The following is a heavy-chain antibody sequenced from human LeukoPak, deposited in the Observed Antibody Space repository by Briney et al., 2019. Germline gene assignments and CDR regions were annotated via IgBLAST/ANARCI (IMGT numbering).Heavy chain of an antibody. CDR3: ARDLYYYGSGTYWVSSY. V-gene: IGHV1-46*01. Sequence: ASVNVSCKASGYSFTSNYIHWVRQAPGQGLEWMGMIYPRDGSTSYAQKFQGRVTITADESTSTAYMEMRSLRSEDTAVYYCARDLYYYGSGTYWVSSYWGQGTLVTVSS. J-gene: IGHJ4*02. D-gene: IGHD3-10*01. CDR2: IYPRDGST. CDR1: GYSFTSNY.